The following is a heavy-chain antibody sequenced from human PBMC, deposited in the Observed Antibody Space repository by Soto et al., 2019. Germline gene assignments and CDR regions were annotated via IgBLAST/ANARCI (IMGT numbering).Heavy chain of an antibody. Sequence: GGSLRLSCAASGFTFSSYGMHWVRQAPGEGLEWVAVISYDGSNKYYAGSVKGRFTISRDNSKNTLYLQMNSLRAEDTAVYYCARDLYYDILTGYSSYYYYGMDVWGQGTTVTVSS. J-gene: IGHJ6*02. CDR1: GFTFSSYG. D-gene: IGHD3-9*01. V-gene: IGHV3-30*03. CDR3: ARDLYYDILTGYSSYYYYGMDV. CDR2: ISYDGSNK.